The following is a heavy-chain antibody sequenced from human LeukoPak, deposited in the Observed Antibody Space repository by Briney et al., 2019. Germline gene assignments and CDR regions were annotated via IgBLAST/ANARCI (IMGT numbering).Heavy chain of an antibody. V-gene: IGHV4-30-4*01. CDR1: GGSISSGDYY. CDR2: IYYSGST. J-gene: IGHJ6*02. CDR3: XXXXXXXXXXXXGYNHYGMDV. D-gene: IGHD1-14*01. Sequence: PSETLSLTCTVSGGSISSGDYYWSWIRQPPGKGLEWIGYIYYSGSTYYNPSLKSRVTISVDTSKNQFSLKLSSVTAADTAVYXXXXXXXXXXXXXXGYNHYGMDVWGQGTTVTVSS.